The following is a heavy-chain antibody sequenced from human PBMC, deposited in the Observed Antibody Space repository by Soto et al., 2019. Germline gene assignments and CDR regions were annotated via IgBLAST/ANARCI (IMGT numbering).Heavy chain of an antibody. J-gene: IGHJ4*02. Sequence: ASVKVSCKVSGYTLTELSMHWVRQAPGKGLEWMGGFDPEDGETIYAQKFQGRVTMTEDTSTDTAYMELSSLRSEDTAVYYCATTYYSSGWYGYDYWGQGTLVTVSS. CDR2: FDPEDGET. CDR1: GYTLTELS. D-gene: IGHD6-19*01. V-gene: IGHV1-24*01. CDR3: ATTYYSSGWYGYDY.